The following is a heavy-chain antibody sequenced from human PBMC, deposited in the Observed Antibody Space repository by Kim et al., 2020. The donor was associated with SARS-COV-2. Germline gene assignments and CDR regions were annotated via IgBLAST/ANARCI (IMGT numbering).Heavy chain of an antibody. CDR1: GFTFDDFA. D-gene: IGHD1-26*01. J-gene: IGHJ4*02. CDR3: ARDRAIVGAIEGFDC. V-gene: IGHV3-20*04. CDR2: ITWNGDSS. Sequence: GGSLRLSCTTSGFTFDDFAMSWVRQAPGKGLEWVSDITWNGDSSRYGDSVKGRFTISRDNAKNSLYLQMNSLRGEDTAFYYCARDRAIVGAIEGFDCCGRRRLLSVSS.